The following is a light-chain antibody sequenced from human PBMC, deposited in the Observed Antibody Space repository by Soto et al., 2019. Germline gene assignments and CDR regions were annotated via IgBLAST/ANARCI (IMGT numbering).Light chain of an antibody. CDR2: GAS. Sequence: EIVMTQSPATLSVSPGERATLSCRASQSVSSNLARYQQKPGQAPRLLIYGASTRATGIPARFSGSGSGTEFTLTISSLQSEDFAVYYCQQYNKWPSWTFGQGTKVDIK. J-gene: IGKJ1*01. CDR3: QQYNKWPSWT. CDR1: QSVSSN. V-gene: IGKV3-15*01.